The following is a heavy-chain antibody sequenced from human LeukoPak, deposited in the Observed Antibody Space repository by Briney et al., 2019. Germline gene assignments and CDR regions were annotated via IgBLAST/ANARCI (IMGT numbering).Heavy chain of an antibody. D-gene: IGHD2-15*01. Sequence: ASVKVSCKASGGTFSSYAISWVRQAPGQGLEWMGWISAYNGNTNYAQKLQGRVTMTTDTSTSTAYMELRSLRSDDTAVYYCARDTALGLLTYWGQGTLVTVSS. CDR3: ARDTALGLLTY. V-gene: IGHV1-18*01. CDR1: GGTFSSYA. J-gene: IGHJ4*02. CDR2: ISAYNGNT.